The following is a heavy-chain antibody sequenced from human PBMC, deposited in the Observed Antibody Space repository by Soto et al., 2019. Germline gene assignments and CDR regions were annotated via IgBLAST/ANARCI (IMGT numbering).Heavy chain of an antibody. CDR2: ISSSSSTT. J-gene: IGHJ4*02. Sequence: GGSLRLSCAASGFTFSSYSMHWVRQAPGKGLEWVSYISSSSSTTYYADSVKGRFTISRDNAKNSLYLQMNRLRDEDTAVYYCARDPGYSSSGYYFDYWGQGTLVTVSS. D-gene: IGHD6-13*01. CDR3: ARDPGYSSSGYYFDY. CDR1: GFTFSSYS. V-gene: IGHV3-48*02.